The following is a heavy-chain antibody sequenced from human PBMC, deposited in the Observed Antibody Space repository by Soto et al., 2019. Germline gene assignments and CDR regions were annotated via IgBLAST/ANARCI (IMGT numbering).Heavy chain of an antibody. D-gene: IGHD3-10*01. J-gene: IGHJ4*02. Sequence: GGSLRLSCVGSGFTFSSNWMTWVRQAPGKGLEWVGNIRQDGSEKNYVDSVKGRFTISRDNAKNSLYLQMNSLRAEDTAVYYCACLAWFGDPVPPFDCWGQGTVVTVSS. V-gene: IGHV3-7*02. CDR2: IRQDGSEK. CDR3: ACLAWFGDPVPPFDC. CDR1: GFTFSSNW.